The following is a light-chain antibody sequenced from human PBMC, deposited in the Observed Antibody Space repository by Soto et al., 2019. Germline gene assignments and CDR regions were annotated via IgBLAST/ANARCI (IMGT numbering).Light chain of an antibody. CDR3: AAWDDTLRARV. CDR2: SND. CDR1: NSNIGRND. V-gene: IGLV1-44*01. Sequence: QAVVAQPTSASGTPGQRVTISCSGSNSNIGRNDVTWYQQVPGTAPQCLIYSNDQRPSGVPDRISGSRSGTSASLAISGLQSGDEAEYYCAAWDDTLRARVFGGGTKLTVL. J-gene: IGLJ2*01.